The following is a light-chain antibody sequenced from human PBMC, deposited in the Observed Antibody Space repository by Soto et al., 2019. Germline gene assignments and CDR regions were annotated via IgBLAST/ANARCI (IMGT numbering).Light chain of an antibody. Sequence: IVLTQSPFTLSLPPGERATLSCRASQSVRTYLAWYQVKPGQAPRLLIYDASRRASGVPARFSGSGSGTDFTLTISSLEPEDFALYYCQQRLTWPITFGQGTRLEIK. CDR2: DAS. CDR3: QQRLTWPIT. CDR1: QSVRTY. V-gene: IGKV3-11*01. J-gene: IGKJ5*01.